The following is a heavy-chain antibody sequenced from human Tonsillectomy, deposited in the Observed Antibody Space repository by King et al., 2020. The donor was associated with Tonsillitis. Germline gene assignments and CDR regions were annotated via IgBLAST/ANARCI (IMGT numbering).Heavy chain of an antibody. Sequence: VQLVESGGEVRKPGASVKVSRKASGYTFTNYGITWVRQAPGQGLEWVGWISGYNGNTNYAQKLQGRVTMTTDTSSSTAYMELRSLRSDDTAVYYCGRVDMVVVEGTPNGGWFDPWGQGTLVTVSS. V-gene: IGHV1-18*01. J-gene: IGHJ5*02. CDR3: GRVDMVVVEGTPNGGWFDP. CDR2: ISGYNGNT. CDR1: GYTFTNYG. D-gene: IGHD2-15*01.